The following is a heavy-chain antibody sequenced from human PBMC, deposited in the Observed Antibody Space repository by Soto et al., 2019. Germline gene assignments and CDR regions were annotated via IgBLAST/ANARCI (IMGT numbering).Heavy chain of an antibody. V-gene: IGHV1-3*01. CDR1: GYTFTSYA. D-gene: IGHD4-17*01. CDR2: INAGNGNT. CDR3: ARRGDYGLFTDY. Sequence: ASVKVSCKASGYTFTSYAMHWVRQAPGQRLEWMGWINAGNGNTKYSQKFQGRVTITRYTSASTAYMELSSLRSEDTAVYYCARRGDYGLFTDYWGQGTLVTVSS. J-gene: IGHJ4*02.